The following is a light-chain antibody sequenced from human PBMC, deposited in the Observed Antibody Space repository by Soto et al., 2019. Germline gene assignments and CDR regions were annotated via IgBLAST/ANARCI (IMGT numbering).Light chain of an antibody. CDR3: SSYAGSNNLV. Sequence: QSALTQPPSASGSPGQSVTISCTGTSSDVGGYSYVSWYQQHPGKVPKLIIYEVSKRPSGVPDRFSGSKSGNTASLTVSGLQAEDEADYYCSSYAGSNNLVFGGGTKVTVL. CDR2: EVS. J-gene: IGLJ3*02. V-gene: IGLV2-8*01. CDR1: SSDVGGYSY.